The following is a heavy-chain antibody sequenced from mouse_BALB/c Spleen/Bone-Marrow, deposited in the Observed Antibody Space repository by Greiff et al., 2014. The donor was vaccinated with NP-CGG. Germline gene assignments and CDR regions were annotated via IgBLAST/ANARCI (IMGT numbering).Heavy chain of an antibody. CDR1: GYTFTSYD. Sequence: QVQLKESGPGLVKPGALVKISCKASGYTFTSYDINWVKQRPGQGLEWIGWIYSGDGSTKYNEKFKGKATLTADKSSSTAYMQLSSLTSENSAVYFCARNGNYRYAMDYWGQGTSVTVSS. V-gene: IGHV1S56*01. J-gene: IGHJ4*01. D-gene: IGHD2-1*01. CDR2: IYSGDGST. CDR3: ARNGNYRYAMDY.